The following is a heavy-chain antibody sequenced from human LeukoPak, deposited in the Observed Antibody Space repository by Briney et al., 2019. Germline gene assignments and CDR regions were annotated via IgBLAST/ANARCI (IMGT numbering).Heavy chain of an antibody. D-gene: IGHD4-17*01. Sequence: GGSLRLSCAASGFTFSSYAMSWVRQAQGKGLEWVSTISGSGGSTYYADSVKGRFAISRDNSKTTLYLQMNSLRAEDSAAYYCAKDHNNRRSDVLRYFDYWGQGTLVTVST. CDR2: ISGSGGST. CDR1: GFTFSSYA. CDR3: AKDHNNRRSDVLRYFDY. V-gene: IGHV3-23*01. J-gene: IGHJ4*02.